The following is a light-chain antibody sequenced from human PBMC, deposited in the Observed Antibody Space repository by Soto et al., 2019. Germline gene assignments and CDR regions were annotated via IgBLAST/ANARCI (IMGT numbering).Light chain of an antibody. CDR2: GNS. V-gene: IGLV1-40*01. CDR3: QSYDSSLSAGV. J-gene: IGLJ3*02. Sequence: QSVLTQPPSVSGAPGQRVTISCTGSSSNIGAGYDVHWYQQLPGPAPKLLIYGNSNRPSGVPDRFSGSKSGTSASLAITGLQAEDEADYYCQSYDSSLSAGVFGGGTKLTVL. CDR1: SSNIGAGYD.